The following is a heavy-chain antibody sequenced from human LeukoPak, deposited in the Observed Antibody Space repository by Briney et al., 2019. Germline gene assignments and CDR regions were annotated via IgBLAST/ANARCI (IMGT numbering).Heavy chain of an antibody. J-gene: IGHJ4*02. Sequence: SETLSLTCAVYGGSFSGYYWSWIRQPPGKGLEWIGEINHSGSTNYNPSLKSRVTISVDTSKNQFSLKLSSVTAADTAVYYCARSPVSSYGYGSFDYWGQGTLVTVSS. CDR2: INHSGST. V-gene: IGHV4-34*01. CDR1: GGSFSGYY. D-gene: IGHD5-18*01. CDR3: ARSPVSSYGYGSFDY.